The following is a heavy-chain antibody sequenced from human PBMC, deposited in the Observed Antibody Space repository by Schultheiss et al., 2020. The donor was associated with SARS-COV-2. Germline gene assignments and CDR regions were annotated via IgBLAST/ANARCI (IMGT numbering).Heavy chain of an antibody. CDR3: AKVWTTATKGYYYYGMDV. CDR1: GGTFSSYA. D-gene: IGHD4-11*01. Sequence: SVKVSCKASGGTFSSYAISWVRQAPGQGLEWMGGIIPIFGTANYAQKFQGRVTITADESTSTAYMELSSLRSEDTAVYYCAKVWTTATKGYYYYGMDVWGQGTTVTVSS. V-gene: IGHV1-69*13. CDR2: IIPIFGTA. J-gene: IGHJ6*02.